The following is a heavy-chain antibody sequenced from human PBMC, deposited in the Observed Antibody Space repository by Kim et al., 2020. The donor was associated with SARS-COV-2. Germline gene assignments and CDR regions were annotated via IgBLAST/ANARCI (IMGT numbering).Heavy chain of an antibody. V-gene: IGHV1-69*04. CDR3: ARDQKGGVWFDP. Sequence: NYAQKFEGRVTITAEKSTSTAYMELSSLGSDDTAVYYCARDQKGGVWFDPWGQGTLVTVSS. J-gene: IGHJ5*02. D-gene: IGHD3-10*01.